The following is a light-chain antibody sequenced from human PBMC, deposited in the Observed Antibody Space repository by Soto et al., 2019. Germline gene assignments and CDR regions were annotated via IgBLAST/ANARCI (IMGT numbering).Light chain of an antibody. V-gene: IGLV3-21*02. J-gene: IGLJ1*01. CDR2: DDS. Sequence: SYDLAQPPSVSLAPGQTAKIICGGNNIGSKSVQWYQQKPGQAPVLVVYDDSDRPSGIPERFSGSKSWNTATLTISRVEAGDEADYYCQVWDTSSDHYVFGTGTKATVL. CDR1: NIGSKS. CDR3: QVWDTSSDHYV.